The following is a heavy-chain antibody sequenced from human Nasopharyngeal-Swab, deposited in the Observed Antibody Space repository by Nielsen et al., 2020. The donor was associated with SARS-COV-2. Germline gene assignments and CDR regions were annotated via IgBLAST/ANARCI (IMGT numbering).Heavy chain of an antibody. CDR3: ARGERRAARPPGGYFDY. CDR1: GGSISSGGYY. D-gene: IGHD6-6*01. CDR2: IYYSGST. V-gene: IGHV4-31*03. J-gene: IGHJ4*02. Sequence: SETLSLTCTVSGGSISSGGYYWSWIREHPGKGLEWIGYIYYSGSTYYNPSLKSRVTISVDTSKNPFSLKLSSVPAADTAVYYCARGERRAARPPGGYFDYWGQGTLVTVSS.